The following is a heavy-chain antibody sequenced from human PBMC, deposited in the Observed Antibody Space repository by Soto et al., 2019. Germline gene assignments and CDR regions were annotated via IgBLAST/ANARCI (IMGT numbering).Heavy chain of an antibody. D-gene: IGHD3-16*02. CDR1: GFTFSSYW. CDR3: ARGPIWGSYRLFDY. Sequence: GGSLRISCAASGFTFSSYWMHWVRQAPGKGLVWVSRINSDGSSTSYADSVKGRFTISRDNAKNTLYLQMNSLRAEDTAVYYCARGPIWGSYRLFDYWGQGTLVTVSS. J-gene: IGHJ4*02. V-gene: IGHV3-74*01. CDR2: INSDGSST.